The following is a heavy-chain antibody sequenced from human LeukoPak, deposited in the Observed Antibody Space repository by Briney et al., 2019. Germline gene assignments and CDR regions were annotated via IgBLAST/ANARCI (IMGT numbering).Heavy chain of an antibody. CDR1: GGSFSGYY. Sequence: SETLSLTCAVYGGSFSGYYWSWIRQPPGKGLEWIGEINHSGSTNYNPSLKSRVTISVDTSKNQFSLKLSSVTAADTAVYYCAGGLVVVVAALPYYYYYYGMDVWGQGTTVTVSS. D-gene: IGHD2-15*01. CDR2: INHSGST. V-gene: IGHV4-34*01. CDR3: AGGLVVVVAALPYYYYYYGMDV. J-gene: IGHJ6*02.